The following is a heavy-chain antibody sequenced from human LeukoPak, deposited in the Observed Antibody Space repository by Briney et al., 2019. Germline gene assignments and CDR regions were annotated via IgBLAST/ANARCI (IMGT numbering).Heavy chain of an antibody. CDR3: AKALYGGHDY. Sequence: GGSLRLSCAASGFTFSTYAMSWVRQAPGKGLECVSALSGNGNTIYYADSVKGRFTISRDNSKNMLSLQMNSLRAEDTAVYYCAKALYGGHDYWGQGTLVTVSS. J-gene: IGHJ4*02. CDR2: LSGNGNTI. CDR1: GFTFSTYA. D-gene: IGHD4-23*01. V-gene: IGHV3-23*01.